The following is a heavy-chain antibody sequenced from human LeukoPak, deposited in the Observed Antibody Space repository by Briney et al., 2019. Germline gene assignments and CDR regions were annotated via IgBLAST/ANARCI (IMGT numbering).Heavy chain of an antibody. CDR2: IYYSGNT. CDR1: GGSISSGDYY. J-gene: IGHJ5*02. V-gene: IGHV4-30-4*08. CDR3: ASTNCSSASCYGANWFDP. Sequence: PSQTLSLTCTVSGGSISSGDYYWSWIRQPPGKGLEWIGYIYYSGNTFHYNPSLKNRVNISVDTSKNQFSLRLSSVTAVDTAVYYCASTNCSSASCYGANWFDPWGQGTLVTVSS. D-gene: IGHD2-2*01.